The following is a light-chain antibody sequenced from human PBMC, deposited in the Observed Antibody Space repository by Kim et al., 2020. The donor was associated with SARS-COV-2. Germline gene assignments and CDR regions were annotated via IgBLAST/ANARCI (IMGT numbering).Light chain of an antibody. Sequence: SVSPGERATLSCRASQSLTTNLAWYQQKPGQAPRLLNYGASTRATGVPARFRGSGSGTEFTLTISSLQSEDFAVYYCLQYNDWRTFGQGTKVEIK. CDR3: LQYNDWRT. V-gene: IGKV3-15*01. CDR1: QSLTTN. CDR2: GAS. J-gene: IGKJ1*01.